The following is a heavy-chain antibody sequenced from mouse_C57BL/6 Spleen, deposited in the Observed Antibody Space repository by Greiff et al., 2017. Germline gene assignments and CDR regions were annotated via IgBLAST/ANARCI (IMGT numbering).Heavy chain of an antibody. Sequence: VQLKESVAELVRPGASVKLSCTASGFNIQNTYMHWVKQRPEQGLEWIGRIDPANGNTKYAPKFQGKATITADTSSNTAYLQLSSLTSEDTAIYYCAGRDGFAYWGQGTLVTVSA. CDR3: AGRDGFAY. CDR2: IDPANGNT. V-gene: IGHV14-3*01. CDR1: GFNIQNTY. J-gene: IGHJ3*01.